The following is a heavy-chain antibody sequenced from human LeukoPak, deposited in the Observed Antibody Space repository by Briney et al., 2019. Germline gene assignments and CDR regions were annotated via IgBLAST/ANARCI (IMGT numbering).Heavy chain of an antibody. CDR1: EFIFSNFG. J-gene: IGHJ6*02. CDR3: ARDVSYGMDV. D-gene: IGHD6-6*01. CDR2: IWHDGTNK. Sequence: GGSLRLSCAASEFIFSNFGMHWVRQAPGKGLEWVALIWHDGTNKYYAESLSGRFTISRDNSKNTLYLQMSSLTAEDTAVYYCARDVSYGMDVWGQGTTLTVSS. V-gene: IGHV3-33*08.